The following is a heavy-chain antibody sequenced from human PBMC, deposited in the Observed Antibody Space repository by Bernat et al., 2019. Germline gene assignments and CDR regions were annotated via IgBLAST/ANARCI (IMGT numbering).Heavy chain of an antibody. V-gene: IGHV3-33*01. CDR3: VRGYSSSWWEKYNWFDP. Sequence: QVQLVESGGGVVQPGRSLRLSCAASGFTFSSYGMHWVRQAPGKGLEWVAVIWYDGSNKYYADSVKGRFTISRDNSKNTLYLQMNSLRAEDTAVYYCVRGYSSSWWEKYNWFDPWGQGTLVTVSS. J-gene: IGHJ5*02. D-gene: IGHD6-13*01. CDR1: GFTFSSYG. CDR2: IWYDGSNK.